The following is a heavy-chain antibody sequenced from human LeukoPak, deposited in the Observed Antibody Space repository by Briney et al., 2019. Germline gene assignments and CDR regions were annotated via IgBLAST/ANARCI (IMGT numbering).Heavy chain of an antibody. CDR1: GFRFSDYS. Sequence: GGSLRLSCAASGFRFSDYSMNWVRQAPGKGLEWVSSISSSSTYIYYGDSVKGRFTISRDNAKNTLYLQMNSLRAEDTAVYYCARDLKGPVNDVFDMWGQGTMVTVSS. V-gene: IGHV3-21*01. J-gene: IGHJ3*02. D-gene: IGHD4-23*01. CDR2: ISSSSTYI. CDR3: ARDLKGPVNDVFDM.